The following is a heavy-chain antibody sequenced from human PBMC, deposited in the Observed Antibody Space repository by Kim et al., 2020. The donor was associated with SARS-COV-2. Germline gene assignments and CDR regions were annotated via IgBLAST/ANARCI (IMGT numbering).Heavy chain of an antibody. CDR2: IKQDGSEK. D-gene: IGHD3-22*01. CDR1: GFTFSSYW. V-gene: IGHV3-7*01. CDR3: ARKPSSGYSPYWYFDL. Sequence: GGSLRLSCAASGFTFSSYWMSWVRQAPGKGLEWVANIKQDGSEKYYVDSVKGRFTISRDNAKNSLYLQMNSLRAEDTAVYYCARKPSSGYSPYWYFDLWGRGTLVTVSS. J-gene: IGHJ2*01.